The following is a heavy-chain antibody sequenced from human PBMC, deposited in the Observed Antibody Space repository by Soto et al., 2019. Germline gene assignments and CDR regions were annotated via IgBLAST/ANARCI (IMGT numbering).Heavy chain of an antibody. CDR1: GFSLSTSGVG. D-gene: IGHD1-20*01. V-gene: IGHV2-5*02. CDR3: AHRRDNWNLSWFDP. Sequence: SGPTLVNPTQTLTLTCTFSGFSLSTSGVGVGWIRQPPGKALEWLALIYWDDDKRYSPSLKSRLTITKDTSKNQVVLTMTNMDPVDTATYYCAHRRDNWNLSWFDPWGQGTLVTAPQ. CDR2: IYWDDDK. J-gene: IGHJ5*02.